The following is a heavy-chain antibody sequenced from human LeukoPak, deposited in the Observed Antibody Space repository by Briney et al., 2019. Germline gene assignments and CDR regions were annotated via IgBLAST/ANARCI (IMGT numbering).Heavy chain of an antibody. V-gene: IGHV3-30*03. CDR2: ISYDGSNK. CDR3: ARDPGIAAAGRMYYFDY. CDR1: GFTFSSYW. D-gene: IGHD6-13*01. J-gene: IGHJ4*02. Sequence: GGSLRLSCAASGFTFSSYWMNWVRQALGKGLEWVAVISYDGSNKYYADSVKGRFTISRDNSKNTLYLQTNSLRAEDTAVYYCARDPGIAAAGRMYYFDYWGQGTLVTVSS.